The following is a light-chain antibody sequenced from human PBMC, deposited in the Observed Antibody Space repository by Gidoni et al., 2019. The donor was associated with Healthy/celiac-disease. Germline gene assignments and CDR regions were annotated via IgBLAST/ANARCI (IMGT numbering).Light chain of an antibody. CDR2: LGS. CDR1: QSLLHSNGYNY. V-gene: IGKV2-28*01. Sequence: DIVMTQSPLSLPVTPGEPASISCRSSQSLLHSNGYNYLDWNLQKPGQSPQLLIYLGSNRASGVPDRFSGSGSGTDFTLKISRVEAEDVGVYYCMQALQTGSFGQGTKLEIK. J-gene: IGKJ2*03. CDR3: MQALQTGS.